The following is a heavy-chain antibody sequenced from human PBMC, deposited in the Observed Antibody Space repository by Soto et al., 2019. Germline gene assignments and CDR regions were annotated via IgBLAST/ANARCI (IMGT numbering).Heavy chain of an antibody. D-gene: IGHD1-26*01. V-gene: IGHV4-34*01. CDR3: ATLFVFHSSYYPDS. Sequence: SETLSLTCAVYVVPFSGYYWSWIRQSPGKGLEWIGEINHSGNTNYNPSLKSRVTMLVDTSKNQFSLSLSSVTAADTAVYYCATLFVFHSSYYPDSWAHGPLVPVSS. CDR1: VVPFSGYY. J-gene: IGHJ5*01. CDR2: INHSGNT.